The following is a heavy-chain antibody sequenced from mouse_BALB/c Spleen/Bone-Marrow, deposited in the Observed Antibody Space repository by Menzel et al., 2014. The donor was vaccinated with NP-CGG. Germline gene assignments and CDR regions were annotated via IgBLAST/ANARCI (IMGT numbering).Heavy chain of an antibody. CDR2: ISSGSSTI. J-gene: IGHJ2*01. CDR3: ARRDDGYYNFDY. Sequence: VVSGGGLVQPGGSRKLSCAASGFTFSSFGMHWVRQAPENGLEWVAYISSGSSTIYYADTMKGRFTISRDNPKNXLFPQTTSLRSEDTAMYYCARRDDGYYNFDYWGQGTTLTVAS. CDR1: GFTFSSFG. V-gene: IGHV5-17*02. D-gene: IGHD2-3*01.